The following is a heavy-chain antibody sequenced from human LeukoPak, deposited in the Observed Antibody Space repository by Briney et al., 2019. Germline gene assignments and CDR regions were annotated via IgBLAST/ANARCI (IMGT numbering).Heavy chain of an antibody. D-gene: IGHD3-22*01. J-gene: IGHJ4*02. Sequence: GGSLRLSCAASGFTFSSYGMSWVRQAPGKGLEWVSAISGSGGSTYYADSVKGRFTISRDNSKNTLYLQMNSLRAEDTAVYYCAKSLSSGMIVVVITTPFDYWGQGTLVTVSS. V-gene: IGHV3-23*01. CDR1: GFTFSSYG. CDR2: ISGSGGST. CDR3: AKSLSSGMIVVVITTPFDY.